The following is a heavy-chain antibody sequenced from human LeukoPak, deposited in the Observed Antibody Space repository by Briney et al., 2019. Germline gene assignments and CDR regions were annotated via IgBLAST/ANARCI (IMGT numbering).Heavy chain of an antibody. CDR2: IKQDGSVK. D-gene: IGHD3-3*01. CDR1: GFTFSNYW. J-gene: IGHJ4*02. V-gene: IGHV3-7*01. Sequence: WGSLRLSCAASGFTFSNYWMSWVRQAPGKGLEWVANIKQDGSVKQYVDSIKGRFTISRDNAKNTLYLQMDSLRVEDTAVYYCARFSRVEWSFWGQGTLVTVSS. CDR3: ARFSRVEWSF.